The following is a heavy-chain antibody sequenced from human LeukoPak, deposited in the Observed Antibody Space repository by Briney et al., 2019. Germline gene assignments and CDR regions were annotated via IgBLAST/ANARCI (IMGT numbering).Heavy chain of an antibody. J-gene: IGHJ1*01. Sequence: PGGSLRLSCAASGFTFSSYWMHWVRQPPGKGLVWVSRINTDGSITSYADSVKGRFTISRDNSKNTLYLQMNSLRAEDTAVYYCARGLHYYDSSGYYGFQHWGQGTLVTVSS. CDR3: ARGLHYYDSSGYYGFQH. V-gene: IGHV3-74*01. D-gene: IGHD3-22*01. CDR1: GFTFSSYW. CDR2: INTDGSIT.